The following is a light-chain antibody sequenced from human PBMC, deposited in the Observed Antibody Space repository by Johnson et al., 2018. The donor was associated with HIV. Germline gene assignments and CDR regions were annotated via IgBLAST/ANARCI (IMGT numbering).Light chain of an antibody. CDR1: SSNIGNNY. J-gene: IGLJ1*01. CDR3: GTWDSSLSANV. V-gene: IGLV1-51*02. Sequence: QSVLTQPPSVSAAPGQKVTISCSGSSSNIGNNYVSWYQQLPGTAPKLLVYENVKRPSGIPDRFSGSKSGTSATLGITGLQTGDEADYYCGTWDSSLSANVFVTGTKVTFL. CDR2: ENV.